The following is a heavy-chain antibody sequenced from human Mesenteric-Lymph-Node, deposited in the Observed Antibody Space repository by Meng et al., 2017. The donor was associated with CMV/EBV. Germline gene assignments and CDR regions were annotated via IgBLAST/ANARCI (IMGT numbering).Heavy chain of an antibody. CDR2: ISGSGGST. J-gene: IGHJ4*02. D-gene: IGHD2-8*01. V-gene: IGHV3-23*01. CDR1: GFTFSDYY. Sequence: GGSLRLSCAASGFTFSDYYMSWIRQAPGKGLEWVSAISGSGGSTYYADSVKGRFTISRDNSKNTLYLQMNSLRAEDTAVYYCAKVSNLVYAIYYFDYWGQGTLVTVSS. CDR3: AKVSNLVYAIYYFDY.